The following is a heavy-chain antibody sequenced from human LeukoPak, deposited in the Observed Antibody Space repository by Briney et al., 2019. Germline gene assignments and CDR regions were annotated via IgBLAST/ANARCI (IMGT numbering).Heavy chain of an antibody. V-gene: IGHV3-49*05. CDR3: TRSFYYDSSGYSPDAFDI. CDR1: GFTFGDYA. Sequence: KPGGSLRLSCTASGFTFGDYAMSWFRQAPGKGPEWVGFIRSKAYGGTTEYAASVKGRFTISRDDSKSIAYLQMNSLKTEDTAVYYCTRSFYYDSSGYSPDAFDIWGQGTMVTVSS. CDR2: IRSKAYGGTT. D-gene: IGHD3-22*01. J-gene: IGHJ3*02.